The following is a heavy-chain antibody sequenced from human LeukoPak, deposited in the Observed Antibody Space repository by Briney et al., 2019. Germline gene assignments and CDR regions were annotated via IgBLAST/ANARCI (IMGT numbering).Heavy chain of an antibody. CDR2: INHSGST. CDR3: ARGPRYYDSSGYGPRFDY. Sequence: SETLSFTCAVYGGSFSGYYWSWIRQPPGKGLEWIGEINHSGSTNYNPSLKSRVTISVDTSKNQFSLKLSSVTAADTAVYYCARGPRYYDSSGYGPRFDYWGQGTLVTVSS. V-gene: IGHV4-34*01. J-gene: IGHJ4*02. CDR1: GGSFSGYY. D-gene: IGHD3-22*01.